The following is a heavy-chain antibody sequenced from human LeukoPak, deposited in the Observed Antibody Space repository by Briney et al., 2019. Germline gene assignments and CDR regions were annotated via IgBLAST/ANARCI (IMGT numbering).Heavy chain of an antibody. CDR3: ARLWYYGSGSQDFDY. Sequence: PSETLSLTCTVSGGSISSSSYYWGWIRQPPGKGLEWIGSIYYSGSTYYNPSLKSRVTISVDTSKNQFSLKLSSVTAADTAVYYCARLWYYGSGSQDFDYWGQGTLVTVSS. D-gene: IGHD3-10*01. J-gene: IGHJ4*02. CDR1: GGSISSSSYY. V-gene: IGHV4-39*01. CDR2: IYYSGST.